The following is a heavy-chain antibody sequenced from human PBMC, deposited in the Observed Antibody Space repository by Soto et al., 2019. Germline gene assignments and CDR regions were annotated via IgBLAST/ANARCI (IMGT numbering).Heavy chain of an antibody. CDR1: GGSVSSGSYY. J-gene: IGHJ4*02. CDR3: ARAELPKYYFDY. V-gene: IGHV4-61*01. Sequence: SETLSLTCTVSGGSVSSGSYYWSWIRQPPGKGLEWIGYIYYSGSTNYNPSLKSRVTISVDTSKNQFSLKLSSVTAADTAVYYCARAELPKYYFDYWGQGTLVTVSS. D-gene: IGHD2-15*01. CDR2: IYYSGST.